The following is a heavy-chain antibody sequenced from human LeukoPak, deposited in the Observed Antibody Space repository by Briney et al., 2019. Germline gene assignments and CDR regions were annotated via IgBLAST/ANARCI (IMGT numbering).Heavy chain of an antibody. J-gene: IGHJ4*02. CDR1: AFTFSSHA. D-gene: IGHD2-21*02. Sequence: GGSLRLSCAASAFTFSSHAMSWVRQAPGKGLEWVAVIWYDGSNKYYADSVKGRFTISRDNSKNTLYLQMNSLRAEDTAVYYCAKGKTDYFDYWGQGTLVTVSS. CDR2: IWYDGSNK. V-gene: IGHV3-33*06. CDR3: AKGKTDYFDY.